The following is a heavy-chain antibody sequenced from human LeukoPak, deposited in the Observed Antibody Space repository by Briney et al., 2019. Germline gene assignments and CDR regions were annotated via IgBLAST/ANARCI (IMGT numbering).Heavy chain of an antibody. CDR1: GGSISSGGYS. V-gene: IGHV4-30-4*07. D-gene: IGHD3-3*01. Sequence: TSETLSLTCAVSGGSISSGGYSWSWIRQPPGKGLEWIGYIYYSGSTYYNPSLKSRVTISVDTSKNQFSLKLSSVTAADTAVYYCARSIGGNYDFWSGYYTSRAFDIWGQGTMVTVSS. CDR3: ARSIGGNYDFWSGYYTSRAFDI. J-gene: IGHJ3*02. CDR2: IYYSGST.